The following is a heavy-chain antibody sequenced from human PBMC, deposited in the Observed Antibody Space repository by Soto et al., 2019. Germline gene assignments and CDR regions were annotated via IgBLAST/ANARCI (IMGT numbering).Heavy chain of an antibody. CDR3: ARDAAVGLFDY. J-gene: IGHJ4*02. V-gene: IGHV1-18*01. D-gene: IGHD1-26*01. CDR1: GYTFTSYG. Sequence: ASVKVSCKASGYTFTSYGISWVRQAPGQGLEWMGWINPYNGNTKYAQKLQGRVTMTTDTSTSTAYMELRSLRSYDTAVYYCARDAAVGLFDYWGQGTLVTVSS. CDR2: INPYNGNT.